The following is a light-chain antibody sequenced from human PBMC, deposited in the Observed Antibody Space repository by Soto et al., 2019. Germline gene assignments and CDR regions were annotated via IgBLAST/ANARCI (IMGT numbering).Light chain of an antibody. Sequence: EIVLTQSPGTLSLSPGERARLSCRASQTVLNNYLTWYQQKPGQAPRRLIFGASIRATGIPDRFSGSGSGTDFTLTISRLEPEDFAVYYCQQYGSSPTTFGQGTKVDI. J-gene: IGKJ1*01. V-gene: IGKV3-20*01. CDR3: QQYGSSPTT. CDR1: QTVLNNY. CDR2: GAS.